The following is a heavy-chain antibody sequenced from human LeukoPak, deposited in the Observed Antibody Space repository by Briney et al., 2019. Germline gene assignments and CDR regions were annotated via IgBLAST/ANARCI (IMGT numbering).Heavy chain of an antibody. V-gene: IGHV3-23*01. D-gene: IGHD6-19*01. CDR1: GFTFSNYA. Sequence: PGGSLRLSCAASGFTFSNYAMSWVRQAPGKGPEWVSGISGSGDTTYYADSVKGRFTISRDNSKNTLYLQMNSLGAEDTAVYYCAKDRSDNSSWYCMDVWGQGTTVTVSS. CDR3: AKDRSDNSSWYCMDV. J-gene: IGHJ6*02. CDR2: ISGSGDTT.